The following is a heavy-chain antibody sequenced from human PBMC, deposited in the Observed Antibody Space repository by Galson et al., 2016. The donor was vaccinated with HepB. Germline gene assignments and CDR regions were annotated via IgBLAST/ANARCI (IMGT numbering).Heavy chain of an antibody. J-gene: IGHJ4*02. V-gene: IGHV1-18*01. Sequence: SVKVSCKASGYTFTSYGISWVRQAPGQGLEWMGWISAYNGNTNYAQKLQGRVTMTTDTSTSTVYMELRSLRSDDTAVYYCASHRYRGSYNDYWGQGTLVTVSS. CDR1: GYTFTSYG. CDR2: ISAYNGNT. D-gene: IGHD1-26*01. CDR3: ASHRYRGSYNDY.